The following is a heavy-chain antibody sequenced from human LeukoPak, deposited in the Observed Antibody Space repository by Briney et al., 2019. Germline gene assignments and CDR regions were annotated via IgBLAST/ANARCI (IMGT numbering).Heavy chain of an antibody. CDR2: ISSSSSYI. CDR1: GFTFSSYS. Sequence: GGSLRLSCAASGFTFSSYSMNWVRQAPGKGLEWVSSISSSSSYIYYADSVKGRFTIPRDNAKNSLYLQMNSLRAEDTAVYYCARGRDTNTVPDYWGQGTLVTVSS. D-gene: IGHD4-11*01. J-gene: IGHJ4*02. CDR3: ARGRDTNTVPDY. V-gene: IGHV3-21*01.